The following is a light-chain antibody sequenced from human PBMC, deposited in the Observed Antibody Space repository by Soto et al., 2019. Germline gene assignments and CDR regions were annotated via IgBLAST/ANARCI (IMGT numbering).Light chain of an antibody. CDR3: QQYHPDWP. V-gene: IGKV1-5*01. CDR1: EIIDNW. Sequence: DIQITQSPSTLSASVGDTVTITFRASEIIDNWLAWYQQKPGKAPKLLIFAASTLVRGVPSRFSGRGSGTEFTLTISSLQADDYATFYCQQYHPDWPFGQGTNV. CDR2: AAS. J-gene: IGKJ1*01.